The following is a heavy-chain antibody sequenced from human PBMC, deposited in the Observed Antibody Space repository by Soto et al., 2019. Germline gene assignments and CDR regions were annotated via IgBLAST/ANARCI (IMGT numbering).Heavy chain of an antibody. V-gene: IGHV4-34*01. D-gene: IGHD2-2*03. CDR2: VKDGGST. CDR1: GGSLTGYY. CDR3: AREGNLGRWIQPLDS. J-gene: IGHJ4*02. Sequence: SSETLSLTCTVNGGSLTGYYWSWIRQPPGKGLEWIGEVKDGGSTNYSPSLRGRVSISADTSKNHFSLKLISVTTADTAVYFCAREGNLGRWIQPLDSWGQGTLVTVSS.